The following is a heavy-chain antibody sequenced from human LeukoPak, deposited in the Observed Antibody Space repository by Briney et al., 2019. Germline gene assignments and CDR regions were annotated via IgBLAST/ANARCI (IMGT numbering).Heavy chain of an antibody. V-gene: IGHV3-23*01. J-gene: IGHJ6*02. Sequence: PGGSLRLSCAASGFTFSRYAMSCVRQAPGKGLEWVSTFGNSAHYADSVKGRFTISRDNSKNTLYLQMNSLRADDTAVYYCANHGVYSGSYSMDVWGQGTTVIVSS. D-gene: IGHD1-26*01. CDR3: ANHGVYSGSYSMDV. CDR2: FGNSA. CDR1: GFTFSRYA.